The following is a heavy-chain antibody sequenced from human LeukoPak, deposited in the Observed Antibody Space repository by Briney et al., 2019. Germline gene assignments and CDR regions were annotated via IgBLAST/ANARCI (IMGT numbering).Heavy chain of an antibody. CDR3: ARDRKAPHAFDI. J-gene: IGHJ3*02. V-gene: IGHV3-23*01. CDR2: IGGGGTDT. Sequence: GGSLRLSCAASGFTFSSFAMSWVRQAPGKGLEWVSAIGGGGTDTYYADSVKGRFTISGDNSKNTLYLQMNSLRAEDTAVYYCARDRKAPHAFDIWGQGTMVTVSS. CDR1: GFTFSSFA.